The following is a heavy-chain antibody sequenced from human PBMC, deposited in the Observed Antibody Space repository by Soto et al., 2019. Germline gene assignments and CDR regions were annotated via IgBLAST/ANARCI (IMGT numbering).Heavy chain of an antibody. CDR3: ARSPKGTTLATYFDY. CDR1: GGSISSDDYS. V-gene: IGHV4-30-2*01. Sequence: PSETLSLTCAVSGGSISSDDYSWNWIRQPLGKGLEWIGYICHSGSTYYNTSLKSRVNISLDTSKNEFSLNLRSVTAADTSVYYCARSPKGTTLATYFDYWGQGALVTVSS. J-gene: IGHJ4*02. D-gene: IGHD4-17*01. CDR2: ICHSGST.